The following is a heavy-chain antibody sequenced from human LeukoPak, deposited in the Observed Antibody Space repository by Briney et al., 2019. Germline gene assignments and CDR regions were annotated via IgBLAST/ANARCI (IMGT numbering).Heavy chain of an antibody. J-gene: IGHJ4*02. Sequence: GGSLRLSCAASGFTFDDYAMHWVRQAPGKGLEWVSGISWNSGSIGYADSVKGRFTISRDNAKNTLYLQMNSLRAEDTAVYYCAKDMVVVHWGQGTLVTVSS. CDR1: GFTFDDYA. CDR3: AKDMVVVH. CDR2: ISWNSGSI. D-gene: IGHD2-15*01. V-gene: IGHV3-9*01.